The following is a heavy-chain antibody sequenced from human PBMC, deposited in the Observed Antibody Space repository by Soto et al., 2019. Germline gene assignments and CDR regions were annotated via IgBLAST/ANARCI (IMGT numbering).Heavy chain of an antibody. V-gene: IGHV3-11*06. Sequence: GSLRLSGAASGFTFSDYYMSWIRQARGKGLEWVSYISSSSSYTNYADSVKGRFTISRDNAKNSLYLQMNSLRAEDTAVYYCARDCSGGSCYGMDVWGQGTTVTVSS. CDR2: ISSSSSYT. J-gene: IGHJ6*02. D-gene: IGHD2-15*01. CDR3: ARDCSGGSCYGMDV. CDR1: GFTFSDYY.